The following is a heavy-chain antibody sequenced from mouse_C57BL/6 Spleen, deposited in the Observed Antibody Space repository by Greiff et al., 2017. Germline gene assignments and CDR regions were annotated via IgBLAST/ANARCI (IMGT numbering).Heavy chain of an antibody. Sequence: VQLQQSGAELVRPGASVKLSCTASGFNIKDDYMHWVKQRPEQGLEWIGWIDPENGATEYASKFQGKATITADTSSNTAYLQLSSLTSEDTAVYYCTRIYYGNYGYWGQGTTLTVSS. V-gene: IGHV14-4*01. CDR1: GFNIKDDY. J-gene: IGHJ2*01. CDR3: TRIYYGNYGY. CDR2: IDPENGAT. D-gene: IGHD2-1*01.